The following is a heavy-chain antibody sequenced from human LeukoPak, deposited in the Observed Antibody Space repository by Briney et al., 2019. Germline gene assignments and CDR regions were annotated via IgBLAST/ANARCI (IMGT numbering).Heavy chain of an antibody. D-gene: IGHD2-21*02. CDR3: ARTTAIRAFDI. J-gene: IGHJ3*02. CDR2: IYPGDSDT. V-gene: IGHV5-51*01. Sequence: GESLKISCXGSGYSFTCYWIGWVRQMAGKGLEWMGIIYPGDSDTRYSPSFQGQVTISADKSISTAYLQWSSLKASDTAMYYCARTTAIRAFDIWGQGTMVTVSS. CDR1: GYSFTCYW.